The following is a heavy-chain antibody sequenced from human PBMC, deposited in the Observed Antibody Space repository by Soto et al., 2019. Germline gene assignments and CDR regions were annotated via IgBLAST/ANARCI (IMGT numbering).Heavy chain of an antibody. Sequence: VASLTLSCKVSGYSFTGYWIGWVRQMPGKGLEWMGIIYPGDSDTRYSPSFQGQVTISADKSISTAYLQWSSLKASDTAMYYCASEYCSSTSCGFDYWGQGTLVTVSS. CDR2: IYPGDSDT. J-gene: IGHJ4*02. V-gene: IGHV5-51*01. D-gene: IGHD2-2*01. CDR3: ASEYCSSTSCGFDY. CDR1: GYSFTGYW.